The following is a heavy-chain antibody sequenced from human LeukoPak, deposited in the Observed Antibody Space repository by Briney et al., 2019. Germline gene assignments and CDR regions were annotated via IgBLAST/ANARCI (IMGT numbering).Heavy chain of an antibody. J-gene: IGHJ4*02. V-gene: IGHV3-20*04. D-gene: IGHD3-22*01. Sequence: GGSLRLSCAASGFTFDDYGMSWVSQAPGKGLEWVSGINWNGGSTGYADSVKGRFTISRDNAKNSLYLQMNSLRAEDTALYYCARKSSGYYIFYYWGQGTLVTVSS. CDR1: GFTFDDYG. CDR2: INWNGGST. CDR3: ARKSSGYYIFYY.